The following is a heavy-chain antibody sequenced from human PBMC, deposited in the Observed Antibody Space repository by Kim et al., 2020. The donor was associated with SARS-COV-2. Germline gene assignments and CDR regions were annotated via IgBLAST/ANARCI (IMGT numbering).Heavy chain of an antibody. V-gene: IGHV7-4-1*01. CDR2: INTNTGHP. Sequence: ASVKVSCKASGYTFSNYAMNWVRQAPGQGLEWMGWINTNTGHPTYAQGFTGRFVFSLDTSVRTAYLQIRSLKAADTAVYYCARVPPARPWIPAEAFEIWGQGTMVTVSS. CDR1: GYTFSNYA. J-gene: IGHJ3*02. D-gene: IGHD5-12*01. CDR3: ARVPPARPWIPAEAFEI.